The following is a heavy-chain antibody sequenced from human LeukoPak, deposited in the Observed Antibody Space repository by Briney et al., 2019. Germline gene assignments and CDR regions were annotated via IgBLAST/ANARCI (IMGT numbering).Heavy chain of an antibody. D-gene: IGHD1-26*01. CDR3: AKDLIASGSYLEDFDY. Sequence: GGSLRLSCAASGFTFSSFAMSWVRQAPGKGLEWVSAISGSGGSTYYADSVKGRFTISRDNSKNTLYLQMNSLRAEDTAVYYCAKDLIASGSYLEDFDYWGQGTLVTVSS. CDR1: GFTFSSFA. CDR2: ISGSGGST. J-gene: IGHJ4*02. V-gene: IGHV3-23*01.